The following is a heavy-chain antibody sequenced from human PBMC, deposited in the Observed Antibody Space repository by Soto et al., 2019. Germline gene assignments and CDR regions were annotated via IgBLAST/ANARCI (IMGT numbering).Heavy chain of an antibody. D-gene: IGHD3-22*01. V-gene: IGHV3-30*18. CDR1: GFTFSSYG. CDR2: ISYDGSNK. CDR3: AKDLSYYDSSRYTDY. J-gene: IGHJ4*02. Sequence: QVQLVESGGGVVQPGRSLRLSCAASGFTFSSYGMHWVRQAPGKGLAWVAVISYDGSNKYYADSVKGRFTIYRDNSKNTLYLQMNRLRAEETAVYYCAKDLSYYDSSRYTDYWGQGTLVTVSS.